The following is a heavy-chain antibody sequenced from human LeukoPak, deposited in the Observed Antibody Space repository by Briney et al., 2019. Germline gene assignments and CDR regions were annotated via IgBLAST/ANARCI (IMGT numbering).Heavy chain of an antibody. CDR1: GFSLSTSGVG. CDR3: AHRVLYCSGGSCYSMGFDP. J-gene: IGHJ5*02. CDR2: IYWDDDK. D-gene: IGHD2-15*01. Sequence: SGPTLVNPTQTLTLTCTFSGFSLSTSGVGVGWIRQPPGKALEWLALIYWDDDKRYGPSLKSRLTITKDTSKNQVVLTMTNMDPVDTATYYCAHRVLYCSGGSCYSMGFDPWGQGTLVTVSS. V-gene: IGHV2-5*05.